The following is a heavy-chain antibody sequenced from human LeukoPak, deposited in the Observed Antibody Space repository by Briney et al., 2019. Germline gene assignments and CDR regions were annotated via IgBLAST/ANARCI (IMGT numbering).Heavy chain of an antibody. V-gene: IGHV4-34*01. CDR2: INNSGST. CDR1: SESFSGYY. D-gene: IGHD5-12*01. CDR3: ARRVGYSGYDY. J-gene: IGHJ4*02. Sequence: SETLSLTCGVCSESFSGYYGIWIRQPPGKGLEWIGEINNSGSTNYNPSLKSRVTISVDKSTNQLPLRLSSVTAADAAVYYCARRVGYSGYDYWGQGTLVTVSS.